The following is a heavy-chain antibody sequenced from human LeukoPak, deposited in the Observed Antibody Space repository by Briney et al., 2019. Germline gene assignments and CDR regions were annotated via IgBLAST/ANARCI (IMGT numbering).Heavy chain of an antibody. V-gene: IGHV4-39*02. CDR1: GGSISSSSYY. D-gene: IGHD5-18*01. CDR2: IYYSGST. Sequence: SETLSLTCTVSGGSISSSSYYWGWIRQPPGKGLEWIGSIYYSGSTYYNPSLKSRVTISVDTSKNQFSLKLSSVTAADTAVYYCAREGTLRGYSYGFDAFDIWGQGTMVTVSS. CDR3: AREGTLRGYSYGFDAFDI. J-gene: IGHJ3*02.